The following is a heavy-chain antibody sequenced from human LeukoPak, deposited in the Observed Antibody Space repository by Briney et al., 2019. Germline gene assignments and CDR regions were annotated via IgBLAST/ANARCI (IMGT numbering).Heavy chain of an antibody. CDR2: IYPGDSDT. Sequence: KVGESLKISCKDSGYSFINYWIAWVRQMPGKGLEWVGIIYPGDSDTRYSPSFQGQVTISADKSISTAYLQWSSLKASDTAMYYRAVHSYSSGCSYWGRGTLVTVSS. CDR1: GYSFINYW. CDR3: AVHSYSSGCSY. D-gene: IGHD6-19*01. J-gene: IGHJ4*02. V-gene: IGHV5-51*01.